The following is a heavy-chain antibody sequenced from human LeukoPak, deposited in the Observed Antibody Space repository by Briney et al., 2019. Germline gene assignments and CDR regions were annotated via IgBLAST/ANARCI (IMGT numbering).Heavy chain of an antibody. V-gene: IGHV4-59*01. J-gene: IGHJ4*02. CDR2: IYYSGST. Sequence: SETLSLTCTVSGGSISSYYWSWIRQPPGKGLEWIGYIYYSGSTNYNPSLKSRVTISVDTSKNRFSLKLSSVTAADTAVYYCASLQTVEMATIGYFDYWGQGTLVTVSS. D-gene: IGHD5-12*01. CDR1: GGSISSYY. CDR3: ASLQTVEMATIGYFDY.